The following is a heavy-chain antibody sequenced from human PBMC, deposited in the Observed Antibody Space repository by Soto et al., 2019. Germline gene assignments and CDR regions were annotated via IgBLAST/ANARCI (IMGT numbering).Heavy chain of an antibody. CDR1: GFTVNSNH. J-gene: IGHJ6*02. Sequence: LRLSCAASGFTVNSNHMIWVRQAPGKGLEWVSVILDSGDTNYADSVKGRFTISRDNSNNALYLQMNSLRAEDTAIYYCARYCTSSSCQKAKGGMDVWGLGTAVTVSS. D-gene: IGHD2-2*01. V-gene: IGHV3-53*01. CDR2: ILDSGDT. CDR3: ARYCTSSSCQKAKGGMDV.